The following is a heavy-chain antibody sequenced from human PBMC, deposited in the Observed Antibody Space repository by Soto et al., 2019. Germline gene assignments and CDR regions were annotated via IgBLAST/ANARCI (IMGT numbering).Heavy chain of an antibody. CDR2: IIPIFGTA. J-gene: IGHJ6*01. CDR3: ARSQGGSSSLDIYDYYYYGMDV. V-gene: IGHV1-69*01. D-gene: IGHD2-15*01. CDR1: GGTFSSYA. Sequence: QVQLVQSGAEVKKPGSSVKVSCKAPGGTFSSYAISWVRQAPGQGLEWMGGIIPIFGTAKYAQKFQGRVTITADESTSTVYMERSSLRSEDTAVYYCARSQGGSSSLDIYDYYYYGMDVWGQGTTVTVSS.